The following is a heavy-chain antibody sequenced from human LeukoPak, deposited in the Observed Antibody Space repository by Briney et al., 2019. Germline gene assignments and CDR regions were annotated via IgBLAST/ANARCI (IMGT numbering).Heavy chain of an antibody. CDR3: ARYYCSSTSCPPAAFDI. CDR2: IYPGDSDT. J-gene: IGHJ3*02. V-gene: IGHV5-51*01. CDR1: GYSFTSYW. Sequence: GESLKNSCKGSGYSFTSYWIGWVRQMPGKGLEWMGIIYPGDSDTRYSPSFQGQVTISADKSISTAYLQWSSLKASDTAMYYCARYYCSSTSCPPAAFDIWGQGTMVTVSS. D-gene: IGHD2-2*01.